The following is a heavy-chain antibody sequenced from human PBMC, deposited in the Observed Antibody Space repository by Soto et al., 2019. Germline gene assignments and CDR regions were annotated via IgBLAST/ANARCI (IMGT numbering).Heavy chain of an antibody. Sequence: GESLKISCKGSGYSFTSSWIGWVRQMPGKGLEWMGIIYPGDSDTRYSPSFQGQVTISADKSISTAYLQWTSLKASDTAMYYCARDAGSEAWWFDSWGQGTLVTVSS. CDR2: IYPGDSDT. CDR3: ARDAGSEAWWFDS. V-gene: IGHV5-51*01. J-gene: IGHJ5*01. D-gene: IGHD2-15*01. CDR1: GYSFTSSW.